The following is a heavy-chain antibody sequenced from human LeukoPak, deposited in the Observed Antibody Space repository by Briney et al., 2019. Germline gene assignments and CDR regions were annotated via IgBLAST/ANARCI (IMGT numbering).Heavy chain of an antibody. CDR2: ISYDGGYK. D-gene: IGHD5-24*01. V-gene: IGHV3-30*19. J-gene: IGHJ4*02. Sequence: PGACLRLSCAAAGFTFISYWMSWVRQAPGKGLEWVAFISYDGGYKYYADSVKGRFTISRDNSKNTLSLQMNSLRAEDTSVYYCARGQRRHIDMAPSFDYWGQGTLVTVSS. CDR3: ARGQRRHIDMAPSFDY. CDR1: GFTFISYW.